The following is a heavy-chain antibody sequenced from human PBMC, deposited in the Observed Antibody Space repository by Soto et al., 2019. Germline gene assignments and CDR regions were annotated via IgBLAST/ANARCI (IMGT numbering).Heavy chain of an antibody. CDR1: GFTFNNYA. CDR3: AKDRLAGNFDY. J-gene: IGHJ4*02. CDR2: ISNTGGGT. V-gene: IGHV3-23*01. Sequence: EVQLLDSGGGLVQPGGSLGLSCAASGFTFNNYAMNWVRQAPGMGLEWVATISNTGGGTYYADSVKGRFTISRDNYKNMLDLQISSLRVEDTAVYYCAKDRLAGNFDYWGQVNQVTVSS.